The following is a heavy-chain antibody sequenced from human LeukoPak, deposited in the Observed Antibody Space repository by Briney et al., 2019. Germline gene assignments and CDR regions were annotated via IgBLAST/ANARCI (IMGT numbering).Heavy chain of an antibody. CDR1: GFTFSSYA. J-gene: IGHJ4*02. V-gene: IGHV3-23*01. D-gene: IGHD3-10*01. CDR3: ARVGFGGYGSLVPFDY. CDR2: ISGSGGST. Sequence: GGSLRLSCAASGFTFSSYAMSWVRQAPGKGLEWVSAISGSGGSTYYADSVKGRFTISRDNSKNTLYLQMNSLRAEDTAVYYCARVGFGGYGSLVPFDYWGQGTLVTVSS.